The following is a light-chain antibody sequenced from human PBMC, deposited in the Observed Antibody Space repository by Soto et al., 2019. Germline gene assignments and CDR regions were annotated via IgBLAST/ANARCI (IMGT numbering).Light chain of an antibody. CDR2: AAS. V-gene: IGKV1-39*01. CDR1: QSISSY. J-gene: IGKJ3*01. Sequence: DIQMTQSPSSLSASVGDRVTITCRASQSISSYLNWYQQKPGKAPKLLIYAASSLQSGVPSRFSGSGSGTDFTLTISSLQPVDFATYYCQQSYSTGFTFGPGTKVDIK. CDR3: QQSYSTGFT.